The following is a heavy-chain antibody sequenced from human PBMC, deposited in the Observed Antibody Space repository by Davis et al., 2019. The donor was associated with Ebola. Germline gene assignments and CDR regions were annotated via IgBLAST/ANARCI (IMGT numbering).Heavy chain of an antibody. CDR3: ASCSSSWDWFDP. CDR1: GYTFTSYG. V-gene: IGHV1-2*06. Sequence: ASVKVSCKASGYTFTSYGISWVRQAPGQGLEWMGRINPNSGGTNYAQKFQGRVTMTRDTSISTAYMELSRLRSDDTAVYYCASCSSSWDWFDPWGQGTLVTVSS. CDR2: INPNSGGT. D-gene: IGHD6-13*01. J-gene: IGHJ5*02.